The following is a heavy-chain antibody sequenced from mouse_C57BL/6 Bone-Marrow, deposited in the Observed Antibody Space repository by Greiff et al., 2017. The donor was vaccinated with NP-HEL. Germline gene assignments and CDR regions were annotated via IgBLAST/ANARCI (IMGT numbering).Heavy chain of an antibody. CDR3: ARSGGNFLGWFAY. J-gene: IGHJ3*01. CDR1: GYTFTSYW. CDR2: IYPGSGST. Sequence: QVQLQQPGAELVKPGASVKMSCKASGYTFTSYWITWVKQRPGQGLEWIGDIYPGSGSTNYNEKFKSKATLTVDTSSSTAYMQLSSLTSEDSAVYYCARSGGNFLGWFAYWGQGTLVTVSA. V-gene: IGHV1-55*01. D-gene: IGHD1-1*02.